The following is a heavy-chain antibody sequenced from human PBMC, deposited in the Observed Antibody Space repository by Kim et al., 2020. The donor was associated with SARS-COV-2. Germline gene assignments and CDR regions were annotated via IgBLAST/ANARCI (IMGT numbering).Heavy chain of an antibody. CDR3: ARDWRYFDWLLSGGDWFDP. CDR1: GYTFTSYA. V-gene: IGHV7-4-1*02. Sequence: ASVKVSCKASGYTFTSYAMNWVRQAPGQGLEWMGWINTNTGNPTYAQGFTGRFVFSLDTSVSTAYLQISSLKAEDTAVYYCARDWRYFDWLLSGGDWFDPWGQGTLVTVSS. J-gene: IGHJ5*02. D-gene: IGHD3-9*01. CDR2: INTNTGNP.